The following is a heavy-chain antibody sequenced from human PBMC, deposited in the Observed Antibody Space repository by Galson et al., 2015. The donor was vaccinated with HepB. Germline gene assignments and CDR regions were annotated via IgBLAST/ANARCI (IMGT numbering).Heavy chain of an antibody. J-gene: IGHJ3*02. V-gene: IGHV3-30-3*01. D-gene: IGHD3-10*01. CDR3: ARDYYGSGSPLDAFDI. Sequence: SLRLSCAASGFTFSSYAVHWVRQAPGKGLEWVALISSDGSNKYYADSVKGRFTISRDNSKNTLYLHMNSLRPDDTAVYHCARDYYGSGSPLDAFDIWGQGTMVTVSS. CDR2: ISSDGSNK. CDR1: GFTFSSYA.